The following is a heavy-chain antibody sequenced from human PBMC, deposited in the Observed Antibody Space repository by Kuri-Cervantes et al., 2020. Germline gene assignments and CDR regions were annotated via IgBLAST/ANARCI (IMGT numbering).Heavy chain of an antibody. CDR1: GGSISSSSYY. Sequence: SETLSLTCTVSGGSISSSSYYWGWIRQPPGKGLEWIGSIYYSGSTYYNPFHKSRVTISVDTSKNQFSLKLSSVTAADTAVYYCARDSADLYYFDYWGQGTLVTVSS. CDR2: IYYSGST. CDR3: ARDSADLYYFDY. J-gene: IGHJ4*02. V-gene: IGHV4-39*07.